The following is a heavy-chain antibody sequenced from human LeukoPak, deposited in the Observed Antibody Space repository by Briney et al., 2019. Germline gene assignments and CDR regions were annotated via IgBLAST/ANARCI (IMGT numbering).Heavy chain of an antibody. Sequence: GGSLRLSCAASGFTFSSYWMSWVRQAPGKGLEWVSAIGGSTYYADSVKGRFTISRDNSKSTLFLQMNSLRTEDTAVYYCAKGGARGVPAHFDYWGQGALVTVSS. D-gene: IGHD2-2*01. CDR3: AKGGARGVPAHFDY. J-gene: IGHJ4*02. CDR1: GFTFSSYW. V-gene: IGHV3-23*01. CDR2: IGGST.